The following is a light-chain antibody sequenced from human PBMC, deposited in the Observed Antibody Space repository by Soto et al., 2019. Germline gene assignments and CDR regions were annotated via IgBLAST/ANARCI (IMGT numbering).Light chain of an antibody. J-gene: IGKJ5*01. V-gene: IGKV3-20*01. CDR3: QQYGSSPPIT. CDR1: QSVSSY. CDR2: GAS. Sequence: EIVMTQSPAALSVSPGERATLSCRASQSVSSYLAWYQQKPGQAPRLLIYGASTRATDIPDRFSGSGSGTDFTLTISRLEPEDFAVYYCQQYGSSPPITFGQGTRLEIK.